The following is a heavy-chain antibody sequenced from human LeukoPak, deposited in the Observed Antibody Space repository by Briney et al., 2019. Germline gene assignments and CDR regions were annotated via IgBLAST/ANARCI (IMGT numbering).Heavy chain of an antibody. V-gene: IGHV3-74*01. CDR1: GFTLSRYW. CDR2: INSDGSST. J-gene: IGHJ4*02. D-gene: IGHD4-17*01. Sequence: SGGSLRLSCAASGFTLSRYWMHWVRQAPGKGLVWVSYINSDGSSTSHADSVEGRFTISRDNAKNTLYLQMNSLRAEDTAVYYCARRGDGDLDYWGQGTLVTVSS. CDR3: ARRGDGDLDY.